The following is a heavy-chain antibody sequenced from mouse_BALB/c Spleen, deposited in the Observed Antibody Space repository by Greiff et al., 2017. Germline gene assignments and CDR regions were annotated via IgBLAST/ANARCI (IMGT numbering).Heavy chain of an antibody. CDR3: AVAYYGNYDY. D-gene: IGHD2-10*01. V-gene: IGHV3-2*02. Sequence: EVKLVESGPGLVKPSQSLSLTCTVTGYSITSDYAWNWIRQFPGNKLEWMGYISYSGSTSYNPSLKSRISITRDTSKNQFFLQLNSVTTEDTATYYCAVAYYGNYDYWGQGTTLTVSS. CDR2: ISYSGST. J-gene: IGHJ2*01. CDR1: GYSITSDYA.